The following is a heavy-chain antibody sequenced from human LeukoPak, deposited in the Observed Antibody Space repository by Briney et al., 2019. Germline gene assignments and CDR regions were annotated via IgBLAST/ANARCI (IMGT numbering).Heavy chain of an antibody. CDR1: GGSISSGSYY. CDR2: IYTSGST. J-gene: IGHJ4*02. V-gene: IGHV4-61*02. Sequence: SETLSLTCTVSGGSISSGSYYWSWIRQPAGKGLEWIGRIYTSGSTNYNPSLKSRVTISVDTSKNQFSLKLSSVTAADTAVYYCAREGSGGYQDYWGQGTLVTVSS. D-gene: IGHD1-26*01. CDR3: AREGSGGYQDY.